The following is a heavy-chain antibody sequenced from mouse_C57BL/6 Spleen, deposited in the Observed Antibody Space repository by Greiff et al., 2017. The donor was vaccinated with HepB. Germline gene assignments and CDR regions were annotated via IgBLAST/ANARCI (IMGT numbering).Heavy chain of an antibody. CDR2: IHPNSGST. J-gene: IGHJ1*03. Sequence: VQLQQPGAELVKPGASVKLSCKASGYTFTSYWMHWVKQRPGQGLEWIGMIHPNSGSTNYNEKFKSKATLTVDKSSSTAYMQLSSLTSEDSAVYYCARGYCCGSSYDWYFDVWGTGTTVTVSS. CDR1: GYTFTSYW. CDR3: ARGYCCGSSYDWYFDV. D-gene: IGHD1-1*01. V-gene: IGHV1-64*01.